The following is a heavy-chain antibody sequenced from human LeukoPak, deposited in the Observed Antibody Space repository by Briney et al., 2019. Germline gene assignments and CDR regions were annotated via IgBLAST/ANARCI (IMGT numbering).Heavy chain of an antibody. CDR1: GYTFTSYG. CDR2: SSPYNGNT. Sequence: ASVKVSCKASGYTFTSYGITWVRQAPGQGLEWMGWSSPYNGNTNYAQKFQGRVTMTTDTSTSTVYMELRSLRSGDTAVYYCARHTPYYYDSSGYYYLSPFDYWGQGTLVTVSS. CDR3: ARHTPYYYDSSGYYYLSPFDY. D-gene: IGHD3-22*01. J-gene: IGHJ4*02. V-gene: IGHV1-18*01.